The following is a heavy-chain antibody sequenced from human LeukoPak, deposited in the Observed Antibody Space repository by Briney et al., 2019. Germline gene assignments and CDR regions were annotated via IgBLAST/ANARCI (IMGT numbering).Heavy chain of an antibody. D-gene: IGHD3-10*01. CDR3: ARGGYYGSGSYEGYFDY. V-gene: IGHV3-30-3*01. CDR2: ISYDGSNK. Sequence: GGSLRLSCAASGFTVSSNYMSWVRQAPGKGLEWVAVISYDGSNKYYADSVKGRFTIPRDNSKNTLYLQMNSLRAEDTAVYYCARGGYYGSGSYEGYFDYWGQGTLVTVSS. J-gene: IGHJ4*02. CDR1: GFTVSSNY.